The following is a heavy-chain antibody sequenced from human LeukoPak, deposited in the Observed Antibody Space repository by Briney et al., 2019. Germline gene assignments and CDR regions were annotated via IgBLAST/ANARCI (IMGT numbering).Heavy chain of an antibody. J-gene: IGHJ4*02. V-gene: IGHV3-48*03. D-gene: IGHD3-10*01. Sequence: PGASLSLSSAPSGFTFSSYEQNWLRHAPGKGLEWVSSNTSSGSTIYYADSVKGRFTITRDNAKNSLYLRMNSLRAEDTAVYYCARVPPYGSGTYGEVYFDYWGQGTLVTVSS. CDR3: ARVPPYGSGTYGEVYFDY. CDR1: GFTFSSYE. CDR2: NTSSGSTI.